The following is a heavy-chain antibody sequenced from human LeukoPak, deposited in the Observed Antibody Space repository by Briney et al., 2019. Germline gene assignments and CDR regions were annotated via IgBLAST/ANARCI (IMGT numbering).Heavy chain of an antibody. V-gene: IGHV4-34*01. D-gene: IGHD4-17*01. Sequence: PSETLSLTCAVYGGSFNGYYWSWLRQPPGKGLEWIGEIYHSGSTNYNPSLKTRVTISVDKSKNQFSLKLSSVTAADTAVYYCARASHDYGDYSHFDYWGQGTLVTVSS. J-gene: IGHJ4*02. CDR3: ARASHDYGDYSHFDY. CDR2: IYHSGST. CDR1: GGSFNGYY.